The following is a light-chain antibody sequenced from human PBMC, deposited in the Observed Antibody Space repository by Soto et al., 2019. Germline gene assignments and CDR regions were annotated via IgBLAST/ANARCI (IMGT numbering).Light chain of an antibody. CDR1: SGRSSYA. CDR3: QTWGTGTVV. J-gene: IGLJ2*01. V-gene: IGLV4-69*01. CDR2: LNSDGSH. Sequence: QLVLTQSPSASASLGTSVKLTCTLSSGRSSYAIAWHQQQPEKGPRYLMKLNSDGSHNKGDGIPDRFSGSSSGAERYLTISSLQSEDEADSYCQTWGTGTVVFGGGTKLTVL.